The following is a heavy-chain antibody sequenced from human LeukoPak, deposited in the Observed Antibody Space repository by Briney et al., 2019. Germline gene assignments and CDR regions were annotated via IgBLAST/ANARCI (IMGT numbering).Heavy chain of an antibody. CDR2: INPNSGGT. Sequence: ASVKVSCKASGYTFTGYYMHWVRQAPGQGLEWMGWINPNSGGTNYAQKFQGRVTMTRDTSISTAYMELSRLRSDDTAVYYCARVGSVRINCYYYGMDVWGQGTTVTVSS. J-gene: IGHJ6*02. V-gene: IGHV1-2*02. CDR3: ARVGSVRINCYYYGMDV. D-gene: IGHD2-15*01. CDR1: GYTFTGYY.